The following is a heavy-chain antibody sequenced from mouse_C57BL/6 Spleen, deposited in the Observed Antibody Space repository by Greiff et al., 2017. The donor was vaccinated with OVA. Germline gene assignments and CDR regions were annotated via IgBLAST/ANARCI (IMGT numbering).Heavy chain of an antibody. V-gene: IGHV1-19*01. Sequence: VQPKESGPVLVKPGASVKMSCKASGYTFTDYYMNWVKQSHGKSLEWIGVINPYNGGTSYNQKFKGKATLTVDKSSSTAYMELNSLTSEDSAVYYCARSDDPWFAYWGQGTLVTVSA. D-gene: IGHD2-3*01. J-gene: IGHJ3*01. CDR3: ARSDDPWFAY. CDR1: GYTFTDYY. CDR2: INPYNGGT.